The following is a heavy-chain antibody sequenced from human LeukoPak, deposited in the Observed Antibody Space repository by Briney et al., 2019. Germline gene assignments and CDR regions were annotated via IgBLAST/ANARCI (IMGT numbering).Heavy chain of an antibody. CDR1: GYTFTGYY. J-gene: IGHJ4*02. CDR2: INPNSGGT. CDR3: ARGIDYGDY. Sequence: ASVKVSCKASGYTFTGYYMHWVRQAPGQGLEWMGWINPNSGGTNYAQKFQGRVTMTREMSISTAYMELSSLRSDDTAVYYCARGIDYGDYFGEGTLVTVSS. V-gene: IGHV1-2*02.